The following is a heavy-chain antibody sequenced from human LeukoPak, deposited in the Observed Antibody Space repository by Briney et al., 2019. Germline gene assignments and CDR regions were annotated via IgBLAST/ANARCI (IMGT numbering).Heavy chain of an antibody. V-gene: IGHV4-59*12. D-gene: IGHD1-26*01. CDR2: LYYSGST. CDR3: ARRSAATRSWFDP. J-gene: IGHJ5*02. Sequence: SETLSLTCTVSGASISSYYWSWIRQPPGKGLEWIWYLYYSGSTNYNPSLKSRVTISVDTSKNQFSLKLSSVTAADTAVYYCARRSAATRSWFDPWGQGTLVTVSS. CDR1: GASISSYY.